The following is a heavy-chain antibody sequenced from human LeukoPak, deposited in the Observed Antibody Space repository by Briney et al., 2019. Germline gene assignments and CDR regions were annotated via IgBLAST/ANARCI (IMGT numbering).Heavy chain of an antibody. D-gene: IGHD3-22*01. J-gene: IGHJ3*01. Sequence: ASVKVSCKASGFTFTSYYIHWVRQAPGQGLEWMGIINPSGGSTSDAQKFQGRVTMTRDMSTSTVYMELSSLRSEDTAVYYCARDLYYSDRNGYLNGFDLWGQGTVVIVSS. CDR2: INPSGGST. V-gene: IGHV1-46*01. CDR1: GFTFTSYY. CDR3: ARDLYYSDRNGYLNGFDL.